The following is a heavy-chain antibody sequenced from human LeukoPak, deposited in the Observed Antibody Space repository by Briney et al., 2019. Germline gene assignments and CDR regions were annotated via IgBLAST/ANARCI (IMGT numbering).Heavy chain of an antibody. Sequence: PSETLSLTCTVSGDSMSSYSWSWIRQPAGTGLEWIGRIYTSAATNSNPSLKSRLSMSIDTSKNQSSLKLSSVTAADTAGYYCARVNWNYDRLAWFDPWGQGTLVTVSS. CDR2: IYTSAAT. CDR1: GDSMSSYS. D-gene: IGHD1-7*01. V-gene: IGHV4-4*07. J-gene: IGHJ5*02. CDR3: ARVNWNYDRLAWFDP.